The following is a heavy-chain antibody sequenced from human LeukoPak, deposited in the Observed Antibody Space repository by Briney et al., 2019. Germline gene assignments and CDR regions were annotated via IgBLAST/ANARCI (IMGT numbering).Heavy chain of an antibody. CDR2: INPNSGGT. V-gene: IGHV1-2*02. J-gene: IGHJ4*02. CDR3: ARPAVTGAVFDY. CDR1: GYTFSGYY. D-gene: IGHD2-15*01. Sequence: GASVKVSCKASGYTFSGYYIHWVRQAPGQGLEWMGWINPNSGGTTYAQRFQGRVTMTRDTSITTAYMELSRLTSDDTAVYYCARPAVTGAVFDYWGQGTLVTVSS.